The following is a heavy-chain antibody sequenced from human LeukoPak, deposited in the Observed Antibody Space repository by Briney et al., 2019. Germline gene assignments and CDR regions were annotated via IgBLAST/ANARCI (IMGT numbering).Heavy chain of an antibody. CDR1: GFTFSSFS. D-gene: IGHD3-10*01. Sequence: PGRSLRLSCAASGFTFSSFSTNWVRQAPGKGLEWVSYISSSSSTIYYADSVKGRFTISRDNAKNSLYLQMNSLRAEDTAVYYCARDSYGSGSYYRIDYWGQGTLVTVSS. CDR2: ISSSSSTI. V-gene: IGHV3-48*04. CDR3: ARDSYGSGSYYRIDY. J-gene: IGHJ4*02.